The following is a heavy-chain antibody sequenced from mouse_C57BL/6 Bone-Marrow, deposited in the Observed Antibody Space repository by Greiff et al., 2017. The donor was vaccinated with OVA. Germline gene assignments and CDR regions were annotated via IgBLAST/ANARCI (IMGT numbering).Heavy chain of an antibody. CDR2: ISSGGDHI. J-gene: IGHJ4*01. CDR3: TRLLDARDY. CDR1: GFTFSSYA. Sequence: EVNLVESGEGLVKPGGSLKLSCAASGFTFSSYAMSWVRQTPEKRLEWVAYISSGGDHIYYADTVKGRFTITRDNARNTLYLQMSSLKSEDTAMYYCTRLLDARDYWGRGTAITVTS. V-gene: IGHV5-9-1*02. D-gene: IGHD1-1*01.